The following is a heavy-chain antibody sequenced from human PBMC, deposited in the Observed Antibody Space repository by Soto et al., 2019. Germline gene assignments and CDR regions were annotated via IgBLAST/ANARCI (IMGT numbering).Heavy chain of an antibody. Sequence: PSETQCLTCAVSGGSISGSNWWSWVRQPPGKGLEWIGYIYYSGSTNYNPSLKSRVTISVDTSQNQFSLRMTSVTAADTAVYYCARAPDITVVVAIHYAFDIWGQGTMVTVSS. J-gene: IGHJ3*02. CDR2: IYYSGST. V-gene: IGHV4-4*02. D-gene: IGHD2-15*01. CDR3: ARAPDITVVVAIHYAFDI. CDR1: GGSISGSNW.